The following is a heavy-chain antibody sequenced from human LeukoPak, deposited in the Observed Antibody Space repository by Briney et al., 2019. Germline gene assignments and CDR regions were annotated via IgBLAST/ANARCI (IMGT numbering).Heavy chain of an antibody. Sequence: ASVTVSCTVSGYTLTELSMHWVRQAPGKGLEWMGVFDPEDGETIYAQKFQGRVTMTEDTSTDTAYMELSSLRSEDTAVYYCATNAPSLRFLGWLLSYWGQGTLVTVSS. CDR1: GYTLTELS. D-gene: IGHD3-3*01. CDR2: FDPEDGET. V-gene: IGHV1-24*01. CDR3: ATNAPSLRFLGWLLSY. J-gene: IGHJ4*02.